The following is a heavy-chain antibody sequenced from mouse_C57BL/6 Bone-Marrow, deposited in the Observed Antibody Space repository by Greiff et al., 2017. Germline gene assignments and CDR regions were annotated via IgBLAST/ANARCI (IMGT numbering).Heavy chain of an antibody. CDR3: AREEDRTVYYHYCDV. CDR2: IDPSDSYT. Sequence: VQLQQPGAELVKPGASVKLSCKASGYTFTSYWMQWVKQRPGQGLEWIGEIDPSDSYTNYNQQFKGKAPLTVDTSCSTAYMQLSGLTSEDSAVYYCAREEDRTVYYHYCDVWGTATTVTVSS. CDR1: GYTFTSYW. D-gene: IGHD1-1*01. V-gene: IGHV1-50*01. J-gene: IGHJ1*03.